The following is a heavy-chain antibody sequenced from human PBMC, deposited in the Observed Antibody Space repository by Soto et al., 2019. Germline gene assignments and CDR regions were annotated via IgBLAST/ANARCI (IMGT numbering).Heavy chain of an antibody. CDR2: IYYSGST. D-gene: IGHD3-9*01. J-gene: IGHJ4*02. CDR3: SRQVHDILPGYYESDY. CDR1: GGSISSSSYY. Sequence: PSETLSLTCTVSGGSISSSSYYWGWIRQPPGKGLEWIGSIYYSGSTYYNPSLKSRVTISVDTSKNQFSLKLSSVTAADTAVYYCSRQVHDILPGYYESDYWGQGTPVPV. V-gene: IGHV4-39*01.